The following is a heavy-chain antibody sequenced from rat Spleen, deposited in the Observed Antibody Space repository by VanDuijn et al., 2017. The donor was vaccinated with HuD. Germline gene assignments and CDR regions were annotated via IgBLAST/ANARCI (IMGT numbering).Heavy chain of an antibody. D-gene: IGHD1-5*01. Sequence: QVQLKESGPGLVQPSQTLSLTCTVSGFSLTTYDVHWIRQPPGKGLEWMGGIWGDGFTAYNSALKSRLTISRDTSKNQVFLKMNSLQTDDTGTYYCTRDPGGTTFFDYWGQGVMVTVSS. CDR1: GFSLTTYD. V-gene: IGHV2-63*01. CDR3: TRDPGGTTFFDY. J-gene: IGHJ2*01. CDR2: IWGDGFT.